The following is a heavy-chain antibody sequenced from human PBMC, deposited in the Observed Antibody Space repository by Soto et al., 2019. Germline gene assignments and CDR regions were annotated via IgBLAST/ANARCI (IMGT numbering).Heavy chain of an antibody. Sequence: GESLKISCKGSGYSFTNNWIGWVRQMPGKGLEWVGIIYPGDSGTRYSPSFQGQVTISADKSISTAYLQWSSLRAEDTAVYYCARDSIYGDTLDYWGQGTLVTVSS. CDR1: GYSFTNNW. D-gene: IGHD2-21*01. J-gene: IGHJ4*02. CDR2: IYPGDSGT. V-gene: IGHV5-51*01. CDR3: ARDSIYGDTLDY.